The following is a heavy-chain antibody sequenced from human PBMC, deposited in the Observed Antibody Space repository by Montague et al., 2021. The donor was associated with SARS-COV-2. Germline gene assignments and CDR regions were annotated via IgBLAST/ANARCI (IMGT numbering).Heavy chain of an antibody. CDR3: ARGEWLRGDMDV. V-gene: IGHV4-59*13. CDR2: VFDSGST. J-gene: IGHJ6*02. D-gene: IGHD5-12*01. CDR1: GGSISSYY. Sequence: SETLSLTCTVSGGSISSYYWSWIRQPPGNGLEWIGHVFDSGSTNYNPSLKSRVTISVDTSKNQFSLKLSSVTAADTAVYYCARGEWLRGDMDVWGQGTTVTVSS.